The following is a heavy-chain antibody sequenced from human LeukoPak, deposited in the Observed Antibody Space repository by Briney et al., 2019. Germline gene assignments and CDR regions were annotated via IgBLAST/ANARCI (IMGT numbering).Heavy chain of an antibody. CDR2: ISGTGGNT. D-gene: IGHD3-22*01. Sequence: PGGSLRLSCAASGFTFSSYAMSWVRQAPGKGLEWVSAISGTGGNTYYADSVKGRFTISRDNSKNTMYLQMNSLRAEDTAVYYCAKFQANYYDSSGYGCFDYWGQGTLVTVSS. J-gene: IGHJ4*02. CDR3: AKFQANYYDSSGYGCFDY. CDR1: GFTFSSYA. V-gene: IGHV3-23*01.